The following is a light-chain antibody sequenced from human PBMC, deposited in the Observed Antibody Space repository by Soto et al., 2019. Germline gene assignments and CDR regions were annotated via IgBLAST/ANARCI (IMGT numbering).Light chain of an antibody. Sequence: DIVMTQTPATVSLVPGERATLSGRSSQSVSSNLACYQHKPGQATRLLTYGASTRSTGIPARLSGSGSGPEFTITLSSLQPEDFAVYYCQQYYNWPRTFGQGTKVDIK. J-gene: IGKJ1*01. CDR1: QSVSSN. V-gene: IGKV3-15*01. CDR3: QQYYNWPRT. CDR2: GAS.